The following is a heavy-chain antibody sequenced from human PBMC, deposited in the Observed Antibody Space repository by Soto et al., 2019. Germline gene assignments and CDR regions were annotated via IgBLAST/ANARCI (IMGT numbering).Heavy chain of an antibody. Sequence: ASVKVSCKASGYTFTTYGINWVRRAPGQGLEWMGWISAYNGDTNYAQSLQGRVTMTTDTSTSTAYMELRSLRYDDTAVYYCARDLIAVRPGWFDTWGQGTLVTVSS. CDR1: GYTFTTYG. J-gene: IGHJ5*02. D-gene: IGHD3-10*01. CDR3: ARDLIAVRPGWFDT. V-gene: IGHV1-18*01. CDR2: ISAYNGDT.